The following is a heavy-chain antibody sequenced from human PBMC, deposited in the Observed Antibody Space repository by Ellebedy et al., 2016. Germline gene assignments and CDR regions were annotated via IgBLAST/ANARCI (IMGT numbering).Heavy chain of an antibody. V-gene: IGHV3-30*18. Sequence: GGSLRLXXVGPGFTFNDYAMHWVRQAPGKGLEWVAVISDDGSKKFYAESLKGRFTISRDDSKRTVYLQMNSLRREDTAVYYCSNGGDEPDFWGQGTLV. CDR3: SNGGDEPDF. J-gene: IGHJ4*02. CDR2: ISDDGSKK. CDR1: GFTFNDYA.